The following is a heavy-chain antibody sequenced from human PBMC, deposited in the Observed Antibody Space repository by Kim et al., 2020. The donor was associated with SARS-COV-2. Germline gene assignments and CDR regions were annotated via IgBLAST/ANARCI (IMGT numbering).Heavy chain of an antibody. V-gene: IGHV4-30-4*01. CDR3: AGVPQDVDGFYYYSYGIDV. Sequence: SETLSLTCTVSGGSISSGSYYWSWLRPPPGQGLEWIGYIYYSGSTYSNPSLKSRVTISVDTSKNQFSLKLSSVTAAATAVYYCAGVPQDVDGFYYYSYGIDVWGQGTPVTVSS. CDR1: GGSISSGSYY. J-gene: IGHJ6*02. CDR2: IYYSGST. D-gene: IGHD3-10*01.